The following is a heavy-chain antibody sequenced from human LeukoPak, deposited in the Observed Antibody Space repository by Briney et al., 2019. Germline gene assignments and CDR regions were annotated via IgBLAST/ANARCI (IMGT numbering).Heavy chain of an antibody. CDR1: GFTFSNAW. Sequence: GGSLRLSCAASGFTFSNAWMSWVRQAPGKGLEWVALIWYDGSKKYYADSVKGRFTISRDNSKNTLYLQVNSLRAEDTAVYYCARGTTVGYFDYWGQGTLVTVSS. J-gene: IGHJ4*02. D-gene: IGHD1-7*01. CDR3: ARGTTVGYFDY. CDR2: IWYDGSKK. V-gene: IGHV3-33*08.